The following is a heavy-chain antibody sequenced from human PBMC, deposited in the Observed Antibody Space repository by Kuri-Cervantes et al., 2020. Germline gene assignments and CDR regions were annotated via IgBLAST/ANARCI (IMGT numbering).Heavy chain of an antibody. CDR1: GGSISSYY. CDR2: INHSGST. J-gene: IGHJ3*02. D-gene: IGHD3-9*01. V-gene: IGHV4-34*01. Sequence: SETLSLTCTVSGGSISSYYWSWIRQPPGKGLEWIGEINHSGSTNYNPSLKSRVTISVDTSKNQFSLKLSSVTAADTAVYYCARLLRYFDRLSQNRAFDIWGQGTMVTVSS. CDR3: ARLLRYFDRLSQNRAFDI.